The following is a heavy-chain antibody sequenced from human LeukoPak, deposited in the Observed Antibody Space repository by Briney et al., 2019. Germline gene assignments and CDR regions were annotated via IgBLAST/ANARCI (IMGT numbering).Heavy chain of an antibody. CDR2: IKQDGGEK. V-gene: IGHV3-7*01. J-gene: IGHJ4*01. CDR1: GYIFSDYW. CDR3: ARDGTAAGLYFDL. Sequence: GGSLRLSCGVSGYIFSDYWMNWVRQAPGKGLEWVASIKQDGGEKSYVDSVKGRFTISRDNAKNSLYLQMSSLRAEDTAVYYCARDGTAAGLYFDLWGQGTPVTVSS. D-gene: IGHD6-13*01.